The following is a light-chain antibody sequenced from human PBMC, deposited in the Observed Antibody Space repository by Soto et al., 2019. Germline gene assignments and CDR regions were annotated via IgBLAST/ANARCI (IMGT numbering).Light chain of an antibody. J-gene: IGKJ5*01. Sequence: DIQMTQSPSSLSASVGDRVTITCRASQDISVYLAWYQQKPGKVPKLLIYSASTLQSGVPSRFSGSGSGTDFTLTISSLQPEDVATYYCQKFNTAPLTVGQGTRLEIQ. CDR1: QDISVY. CDR3: QKFNTAPLT. CDR2: SAS. V-gene: IGKV1-27*01.